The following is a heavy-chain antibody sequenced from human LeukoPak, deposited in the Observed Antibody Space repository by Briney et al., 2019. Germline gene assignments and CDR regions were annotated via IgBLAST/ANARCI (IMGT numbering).Heavy chain of an antibody. CDR2: MNPNSGNT. V-gene: IGHV1-8*01. J-gene: IGHJ4*02. D-gene: IGHD2-2*01. Sequence: ASVKVSCKASGYTFTSYDINWVRQATGQGLEWMGWMNPNSGNTGYAQKFQGRVTMTRNTSISTAYMELSSLRSEDTAVYYCATELYCSSTSCYEPNWGQGTLVTVSS. CDR1: GYTFTSYD. CDR3: ATELYCSSTSCYEPN.